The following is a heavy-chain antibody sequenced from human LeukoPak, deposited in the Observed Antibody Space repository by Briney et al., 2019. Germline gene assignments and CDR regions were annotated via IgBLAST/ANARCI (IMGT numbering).Heavy chain of an antibody. CDR2: INHSGST. J-gene: IGHJ4*02. D-gene: IGHD2-21*02. CDR1: GGSFSPYY. V-gene: IGHV4-34*01. CDR3: ARGGFYCGGDCYVDY. Sequence: PSETLSLTCAVYGGSFSPYYWSWIRHPPGKGLEWIGEINHSGSTNYNPSLKSRVTIPVDTSKHQFSLRLSSVTAADTAVYYCARGGFYCGGDCYVDYWVQGTLVTVSS.